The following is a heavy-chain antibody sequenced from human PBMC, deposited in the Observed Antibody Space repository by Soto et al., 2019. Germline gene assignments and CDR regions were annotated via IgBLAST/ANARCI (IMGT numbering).Heavy chain of an antibody. V-gene: IGHV2-26*01. Sequence: QVTLKESGPVLVKPTETLTLTCTVSGFSLSNARMGVSWIRQPPGKALEWLAHIFSNDEKSYSTSLKSRLTNXKHTSNSQVVXXMXKMXPVDTATYYSARIRLHTAMVRGGHASFPPTYYFDYCSQGTLVTVSS. CDR2: IFSNDEK. CDR3: ARIRLHTAMVRGGHASFPPTYYFDY. CDR1: GFSLSNARMG. D-gene: IGHD5-18*01. J-gene: IGHJ4*02.